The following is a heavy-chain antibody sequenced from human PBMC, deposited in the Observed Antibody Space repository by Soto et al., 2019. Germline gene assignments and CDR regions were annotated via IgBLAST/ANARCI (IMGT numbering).Heavy chain of an antibody. CDR2: IIPIFGTA. V-gene: IGHV1-69*13. D-gene: IGHD6-13*01. Sequence: SVKVSCKASGGTFSSYAISWVRQAPGQGLEWMGGIIPIFGTANYAQKFQGRVTITADESTSTAYMELSSLRSEDTAVYYCARRNLGIAAAALYYYYMDVWGKGTTVTVSS. J-gene: IGHJ6*03. CDR3: ARRNLGIAAAALYYYYMDV. CDR1: GGTFSSYA.